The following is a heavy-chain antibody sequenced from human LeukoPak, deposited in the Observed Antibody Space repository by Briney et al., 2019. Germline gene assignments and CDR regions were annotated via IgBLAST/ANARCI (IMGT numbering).Heavy chain of an antibody. J-gene: IGHJ4*02. Sequence: SETLSLTCTVSGGSISSGDYYWSWIRQPPGKGLEWIGYIYNSGSTYYNPSLKSRVSISVDTSKNQFSLKLSSVTAADTAVYYCARGGVGGDYWGQGTLVTVSS. D-gene: IGHD3-10*01. V-gene: IGHV4-30-4*01. CDR1: GGSISSGDYY. CDR3: ARGGVGGDY. CDR2: IYNSGST.